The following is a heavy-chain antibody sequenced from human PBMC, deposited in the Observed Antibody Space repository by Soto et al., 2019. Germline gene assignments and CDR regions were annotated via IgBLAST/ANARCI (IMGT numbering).Heavy chain of an antibody. CDR2: IDPSDSYT. Sequence: GESLKISCKASGDNFTAFWIHWVRQMPGKGLEWLGKIDPSDSYTNYSPSFEGHVTISTDNSITTAYLQWSSLRASETALYFCARVRKNWFDSWAQGTMVTVSS. CDR1: GDNFTAFW. J-gene: IGHJ5*01. CDR3: ARVRKNWFDS. V-gene: IGHV5-10-1*01.